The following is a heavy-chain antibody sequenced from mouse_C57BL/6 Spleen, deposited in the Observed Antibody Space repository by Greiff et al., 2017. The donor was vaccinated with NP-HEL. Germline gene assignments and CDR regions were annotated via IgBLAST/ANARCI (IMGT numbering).Heavy chain of an antibody. CDR3: ARDWDPYYFDY. V-gene: IGHV3-6*01. J-gene: IGHJ2*01. CDR1: GYSITSGYY. Sequence: EVKLMESGPGLVKPSQSLSLTCSVTGYSITSGYYWNWIRQFPGNKLEWMGYISYDGSNNYNPSLKNRISITRDTSKNQFFLKLNSVTTEDTATYYCARDWDPYYFDYWGQGTTLTVSS. CDR2: ISYDGSN. D-gene: IGHD4-1*01.